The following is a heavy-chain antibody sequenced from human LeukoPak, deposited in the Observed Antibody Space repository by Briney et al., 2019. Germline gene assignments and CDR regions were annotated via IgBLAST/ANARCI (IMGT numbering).Heavy chain of an antibody. CDR2: IRYDGSNK. J-gene: IGHJ3*02. CDR3: AKELFVLWFGELPDAFDI. D-gene: IGHD3-10*01. CDR1: AASGFTFSSYG. V-gene: IGHV3-30*02. Sequence: PGGSLRLSCAASAASGFTFSSYGMHWVRQAPGKGLEWVAFIRYDGSNKYYADSVKGRFTISRDNSKNTLYLQMNSLRAEDTAVYYCAKELFVLWFGELPDAFDIWGQGTMVTVSS.